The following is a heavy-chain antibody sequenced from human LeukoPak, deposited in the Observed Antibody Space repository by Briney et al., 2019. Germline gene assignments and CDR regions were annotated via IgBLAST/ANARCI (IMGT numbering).Heavy chain of an antibody. CDR2: IIPIFGTA. Sequence: ASVKVSCKASGGTFSSYAISWVRQAPGQGLEWMGGIIPIFGTANYARKFQGRVTITADESTSTAYMELSSLRSEDTAVYYCAREDEREWLRSGTFDYWGQGTLVTVSS. CDR1: GGTFSSYA. D-gene: IGHD5-12*01. CDR3: AREDEREWLRSGTFDY. V-gene: IGHV1-69*13. J-gene: IGHJ4*02.